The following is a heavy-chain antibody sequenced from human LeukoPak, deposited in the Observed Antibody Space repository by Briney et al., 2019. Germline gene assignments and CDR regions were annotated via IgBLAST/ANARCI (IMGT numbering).Heavy chain of an antibody. V-gene: IGHV1-3*01. CDR2: INGGDGDT. CDR1: GYTFTSFA. CDR3: ARDYSRQRPCDF. J-gene: IGHJ4*02. Sequence: ASVKVSCKASGYTFTSFAIHWVRQAPGQRLEWMGWINGGDGDTKYLQNFQGRVTITRDTSASTSYMELSSLRSEDTAVYYCARDYSRQRPCDFWGQGTLVTVSS. D-gene: IGHD2-15*01.